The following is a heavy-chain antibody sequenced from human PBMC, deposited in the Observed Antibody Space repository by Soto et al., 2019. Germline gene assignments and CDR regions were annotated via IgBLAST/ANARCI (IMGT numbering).Heavy chain of an antibody. V-gene: IGHV4-4*02. Sequence: QVQLQESGPGLVKPSGTLSLTCAVSGGSIRSNNWWSWVRQPPGKGLEWIGEIFHSGSTNYNPSLNTRVTISVDKPKNQFSLKLSSVTAADTAVYYCARVFSGSYSDYWGQGTLVTVSS. J-gene: IGHJ4*02. CDR1: GGSIRSNNW. CDR2: IFHSGST. CDR3: ARVFSGSYSDY. D-gene: IGHD1-26*01.